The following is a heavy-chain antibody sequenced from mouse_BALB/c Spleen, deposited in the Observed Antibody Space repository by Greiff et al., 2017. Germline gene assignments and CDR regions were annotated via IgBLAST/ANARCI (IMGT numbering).Heavy chain of an antibody. V-gene: IGHV3-2*02. D-gene: IGHD1-2*01. CDR2: ISYSGST. CDR1: GYSITSDYA. Sequence: EVKLMESGPGLVKPSQSLSLTCTVTGYSITSDYAWNWIRQFPGNKLEWMGYISYSGSTSYNPSLKSRISITRDTSKNQFFLQLNSVTTEDTATYYCARGPTATDYWGQGTTLTVSS. J-gene: IGHJ2*01. CDR3: ARGPTATDY.